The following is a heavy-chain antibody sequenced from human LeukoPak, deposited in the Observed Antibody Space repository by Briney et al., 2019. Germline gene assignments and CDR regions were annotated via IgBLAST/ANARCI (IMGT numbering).Heavy chain of an antibody. CDR2: IYYSGST. D-gene: IGHD3-3*01. CDR3: ARLASDITIFGVVFDY. Sequence: PSETLSLTCTVSGGSISSSSYYWGWIRQPPGKGLEWIGSIYYSGSTYYNPSLKSRVTISVDTSKNQFSLKLSSVTAADTAVYYCARLASDITIFGVVFDYWGQGTLVTVSS. CDR1: GGSISSSSYY. V-gene: IGHV4-39*01. J-gene: IGHJ4*02.